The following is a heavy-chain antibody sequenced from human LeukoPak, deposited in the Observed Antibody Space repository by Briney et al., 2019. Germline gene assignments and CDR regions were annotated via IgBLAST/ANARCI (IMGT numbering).Heavy chain of an antibody. CDR2: ISSSSSTI. CDR1: GFTFSSYS. J-gene: IGHJ4*02. D-gene: IGHD6-19*01. CDR3: ARAGSGWYFDY. V-gene: IGHV3-48*02. Sequence: GGSLRLSCAASGFTFSSYSMNWVRQAPGKGLEWVSYISSSSSTIYYADSVKGRFTISRDNAKNSLHLQMNSLRDEDTAVYYCARAGSGWYFDYWGQGTLVTVSS.